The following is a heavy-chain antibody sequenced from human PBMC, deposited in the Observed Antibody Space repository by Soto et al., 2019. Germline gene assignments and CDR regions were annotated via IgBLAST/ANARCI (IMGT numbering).Heavy chain of an antibody. CDR1: GGSISSYY. D-gene: IGHD4-4*01. Sequence: SETLSLTCTVSGGSISSYYWSWIRQPPGKGLEWIGYIYYSGSTNYNPSLKSRVTISVDTSKNQFSLKLSSVTAADTAVYYCARGMSTVYYWGQGTLVTVSS. CDR2: IYYSGST. J-gene: IGHJ4*02. CDR3: ARGMSTVYY. V-gene: IGHV4-59*01.